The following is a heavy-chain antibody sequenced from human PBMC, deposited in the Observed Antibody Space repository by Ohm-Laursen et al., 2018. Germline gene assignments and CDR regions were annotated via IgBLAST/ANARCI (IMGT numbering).Heavy chain of an antibody. V-gene: IGHV4-4*07. D-gene: IGHD6-13*01. Sequence: GTLSLTCTVSGGSISSYYWSWIRQPAGKGLEWIGRICTSGSTNYNPSLKSRVTTSVDTSKNQFSLKLSSVTAADTAVYYCARDGAAARAFDYWGQGTLVTVSS. CDR2: ICTSGST. J-gene: IGHJ4*02. CDR3: ARDGAAARAFDY. CDR1: GGSISSYY.